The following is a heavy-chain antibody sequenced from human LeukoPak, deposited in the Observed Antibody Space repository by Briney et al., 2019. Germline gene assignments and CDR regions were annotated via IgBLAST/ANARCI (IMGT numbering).Heavy chain of an antibody. CDR1: GFTFSSYS. CDR3: ARETPDSSSWTVFDY. J-gene: IGHJ4*02. Sequence: PGGSLRLSCAASGFTFSSYSMNWVRQAPGKGLEWVSYITLSTTTIYYADSVKGRFTISRDNAKNSLYLQMNSLRAEDTAVYYCARETPDSSSWTVFDYWGQGTLVTVSS. V-gene: IGHV3-48*01. D-gene: IGHD6-13*01. CDR2: ITLSTTTI.